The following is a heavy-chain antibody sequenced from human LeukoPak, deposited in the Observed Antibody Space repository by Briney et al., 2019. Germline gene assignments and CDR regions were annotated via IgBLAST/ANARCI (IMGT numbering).Heavy chain of an antibody. CDR2: NTSSSNYI. Sequence: WGSLRLSCAASGFTFSIYSMNWVRQAPGKGLEWLSSNTSSSNYIYYADSVKGRFTISRDNVQNSLYLQMNSLRAEDTAMYYCARDRGYFDNWGQGTLVTVSS. CDR1: GFTFSIYS. V-gene: IGHV3-21*01. CDR3: ARDRGYFDN. J-gene: IGHJ4*02.